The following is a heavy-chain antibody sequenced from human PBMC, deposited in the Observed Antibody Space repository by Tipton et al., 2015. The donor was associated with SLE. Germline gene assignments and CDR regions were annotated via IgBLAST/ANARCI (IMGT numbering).Heavy chain of an antibody. Sequence: LSLTCTVSGYSIRSGYYWGWIRQTPGKGLEWIGNIFLSGDTDYNPSLKSRVTISVDTSKNQFSLKLSSVTAADTAVYYCAGSSYDSSGYPGYWGQGTLVTVSS. CDR2: IFLSGDT. V-gene: IGHV4-38-2*02. CDR1: GYSIRSGYY. J-gene: IGHJ4*02. CDR3: AGSSYDSSGYPGY. D-gene: IGHD3-22*01.